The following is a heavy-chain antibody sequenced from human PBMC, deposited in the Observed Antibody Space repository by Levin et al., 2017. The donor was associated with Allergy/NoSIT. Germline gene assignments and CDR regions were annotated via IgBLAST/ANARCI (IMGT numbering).Heavy chain of an antibody. J-gene: IGHJ4*02. V-gene: IGHV4-39*01. CDR1: GGSISSSSYY. D-gene: IGHD3-22*01. Sequence: SQTLSLTCTVSGGSISSSSYYWGWIRQPPGKGLEWIGSIYYSGSTYYNPSLKSRVTISVDTSKNQFSLKLSSVTAADTAVYYCARLYYDSSGYYYFDYWGQGTLVTVSS. CDR2: IYYSGST. CDR3: ARLYYDSSGYYYFDY.